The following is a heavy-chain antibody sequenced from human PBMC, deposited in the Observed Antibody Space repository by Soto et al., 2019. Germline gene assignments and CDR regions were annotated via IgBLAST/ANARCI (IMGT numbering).Heavy chain of an antibody. CDR2: ISSSSSYT. CDR1: GFTFSDYY. CDR3: ARDDCIGGSCYPNGDHYYYGMDV. Sequence: QVQLVESGGGLVKPGGSLRLSCAASGFTFSDYYMSWIRQAPGKGLEWVSYISSSSSYTNYADSVKGRFTISRDNAKNSLSLPMNSLRAEDTAVYYCARDDCIGGSCYPNGDHYYYGMDVWGQATTVTVSS. D-gene: IGHD2-15*01. J-gene: IGHJ6*02. V-gene: IGHV3-11*05.